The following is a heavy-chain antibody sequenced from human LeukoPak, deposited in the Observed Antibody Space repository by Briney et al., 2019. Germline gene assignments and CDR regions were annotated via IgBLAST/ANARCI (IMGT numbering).Heavy chain of an antibody. D-gene: IGHD6-19*01. CDR2: VSYSGST. CDR1: GGSISNYY. J-gene: IGHJ4*02. Sequence: SETLSLTSTVSGGSISNYYWSWIRQPPGKGLEWIGYVSYSGSTNYNPSLRSRVTISVDTSRNQFSLKLSSVTAADTAVYYCGRDRVDSSGWSEIDYWGQGTLVTVSS. V-gene: IGHV4-59*01. CDR3: GRDRVDSSGWSEIDY.